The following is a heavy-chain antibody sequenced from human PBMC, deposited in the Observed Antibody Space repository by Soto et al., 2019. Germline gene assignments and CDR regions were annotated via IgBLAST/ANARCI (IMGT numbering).Heavy chain of an antibody. CDR1: GGSISSYY. CDR3: ARAPKGYSYGPIPDHFDI. Sequence: SETLSLTCTVSGGSISSYYWSWIRQPPGKGLEWIGYIYCSGSTNYNPSLKSRVTISVDTSKNQFSLKLSSVTAADTAVYYCARAPKGYSYGPIPDHFDIWGQGTMVTVSS. D-gene: IGHD5-18*01. V-gene: IGHV4-59*01. CDR2: IYCSGST. J-gene: IGHJ3*02.